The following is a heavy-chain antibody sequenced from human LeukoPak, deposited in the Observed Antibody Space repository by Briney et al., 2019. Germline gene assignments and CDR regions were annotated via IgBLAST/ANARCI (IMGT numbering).Heavy chain of an antibody. J-gene: IGHJ4*02. CDR3: ARDPSVVGATAFDY. D-gene: IGHD1-26*01. V-gene: IGHV3-33*01. Sequence: GGSLRHSCAASGFTFSSYGMHWVRQAPGKGLEWVAVIWYDGSNKYYADSVKGRFTISRDNSKDTLFLQMNSLRAEDTAVYYCARDPSVVGATAFDYWGQGTLVTVSS. CDR1: GFTFSSYG. CDR2: IWYDGSNK.